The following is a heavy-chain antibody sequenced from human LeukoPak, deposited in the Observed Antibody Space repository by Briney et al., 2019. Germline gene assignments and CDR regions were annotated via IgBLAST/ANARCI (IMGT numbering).Heavy chain of an antibody. D-gene: IGHD3-3*01. CDR1: GYTFTGYY. Sequence: ASVKVSCTASGYTFTGYYMHWVRPAPGQGLEWMGWINPNSGGTNYAQKFQGRVTMTRDTSISTAYMELSRLRSDDTAVYYCARVAPYYDFWSGYYTGPLAWSDVWGQGTTVTVSS. CDR3: ARVAPYYDFWSGYYTGPLAWSDV. V-gene: IGHV1-2*02. J-gene: IGHJ6*02. CDR2: INPNSGGT.